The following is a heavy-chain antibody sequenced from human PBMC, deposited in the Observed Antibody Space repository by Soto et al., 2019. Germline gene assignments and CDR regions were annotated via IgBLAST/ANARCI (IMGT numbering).Heavy chain of an antibody. D-gene: IGHD2-2*01. Sequence: QVQLVQSGAELKNPGSSVKVSCKASGGTFSSYAISWVRQAPGQGLEWMGGIIPIFGTANYAQKFQGRVTITADKSTSTAYMELRSLRSEDTAVYYCARTVRGYQSFDYWGQGTLVTVSS. V-gene: IGHV1-69*06. CDR2: IIPIFGTA. J-gene: IGHJ4*02. CDR1: GGTFSSYA. CDR3: ARTVRGYQSFDY.